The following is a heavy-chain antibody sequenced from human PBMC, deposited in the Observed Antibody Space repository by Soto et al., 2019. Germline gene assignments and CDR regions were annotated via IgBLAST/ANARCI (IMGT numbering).Heavy chain of an antibody. D-gene: IGHD6-13*01. CDR2: IIPIFGTA. V-gene: IGHV1-69*13. Sequence: SVKVSCKASGGTFSSYAISWVRQAPGQGLEWMGGIIPIFGTANYAQKFQGRVTITADESTSTAYMELSSLRSEDTAVYYCRQLGRAEYYYGMDVWGQGTTVTVSS. CDR1: GGTFSSYA. J-gene: IGHJ6*02. CDR3: RQLGRAEYYYGMDV.